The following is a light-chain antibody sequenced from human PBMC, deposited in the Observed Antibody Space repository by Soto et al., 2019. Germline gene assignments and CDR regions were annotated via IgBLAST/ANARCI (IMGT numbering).Light chain of an antibody. CDR2: GAS. V-gene: IGKV3-20*01. CDR3: QQYGSSPQIT. CDR1: HSVSSSY. J-gene: IGKJ5*01. Sequence: EIVLTQSPGTLSLSPGDRATLSCRASHSVSSSYLAWYQQKPGQAPRLLIYGASSRATGIPDRFSGSGSGTDFTLTISRLEPEDFAVYYCQQYGSSPQITVGQGTRLEIK.